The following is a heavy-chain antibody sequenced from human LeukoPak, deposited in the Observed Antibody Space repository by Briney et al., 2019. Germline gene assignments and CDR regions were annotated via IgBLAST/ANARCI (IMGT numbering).Heavy chain of an antibody. CDR3: ATYDSSGYYDYYFVY. V-gene: IGHV3-30-3*01. J-gene: IGHJ4*02. Sequence: GGSLRLSCAASGFTFSSYAMHWVRQAPGKGLEWVAVISYDGSNKYYADSVKGRFTISRDNSKNTLYLQMNSLRAEDTAVYYCATYDSSGYYDYYFVYWGQGTLVTVSS. CDR2: ISYDGSNK. D-gene: IGHD3-22*01. CDR1: GFTFSSYA.